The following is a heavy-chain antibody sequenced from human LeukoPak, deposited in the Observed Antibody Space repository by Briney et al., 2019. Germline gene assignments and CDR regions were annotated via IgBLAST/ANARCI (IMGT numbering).Heavy chain of an antibody. J-gene: IGHJ4*02. Sequence: GGSLRLSCAASGFDFSTYSLNWVRQAPGKGLEWVSYISPSGSNIFYADSLKGRFTISRDNAKNSLYLQMNSLRAEDTAVYYCAKDGGYRMDYFDYWGQGTLVTVSS. V-gene: IGHV3-21*04. CDR1: GFDFSTYS. D-gene: IGHD5-18*01. CDR3: AKDGGYRMDYFDY. CDR2: ISPSGSNI.